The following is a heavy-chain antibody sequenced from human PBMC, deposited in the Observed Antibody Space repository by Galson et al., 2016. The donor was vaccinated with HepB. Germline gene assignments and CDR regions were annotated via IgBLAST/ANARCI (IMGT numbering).Heavy chain of an antibody. V-gene: IGHV3-30*04. CDR3: ARVEVDTAMDYYSDY. CDR2: ISYDGSNK. CDR1: GFTFSSYA. J-gene: IGHJ4*02. D-gene: IGHD5-18*01. Sequence: SLRLSCAASGFTFSSYAMHWVRQAPGKGLEWVAVISYDGSNKYYADSVKGRFTISRDNSKNTLYLQMNSLRAEDTAVYYCARVEVDTAMDYYSDYWGQGTLVTVSS.